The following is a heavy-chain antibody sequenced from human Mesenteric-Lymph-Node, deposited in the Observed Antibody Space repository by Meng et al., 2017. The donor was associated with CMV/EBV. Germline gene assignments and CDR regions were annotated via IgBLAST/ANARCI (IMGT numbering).Heavy chain of an antibody. Sequence: ASVKVSCKASGYTFTGHYLHWVRQAPGQGLEWMGWINPNTGGTDCAQKFQGRVTMTRDTSISTAYMELSRLRSDDTAVYYCARARQTGTRNAMDVWGQGATVTVSS. D-gene: IGHD1-1*01. J-gene: IGHJ6*02. CDR2: INPNTGGT. CDR1: GYTFTGHY. CDR3: ARARQTGTRNAMDV. V-gene: IGHV1-2*02.